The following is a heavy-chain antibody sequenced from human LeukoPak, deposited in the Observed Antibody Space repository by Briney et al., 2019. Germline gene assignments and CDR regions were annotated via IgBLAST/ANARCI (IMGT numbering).Heavy chain of an antibody. D-gene: IGHD1-26*01. CDR3: ARSRDTTNYYGMDV. CDR2: IHHGGST. CDR1: GDSISSSKW. V-gene: IGHV4-4*02. J-gene: IGHJ6*02. Sequence: PSETLSLTCAVSGDSISSSKWWSWVRQAPGKGLGWIGEIHHGGSTNYNPSLKSRVTISVDKSKNQFSLKMSSVTAADTAVYYCARSRDTTNYYGMDVWGQGTTVTVS.